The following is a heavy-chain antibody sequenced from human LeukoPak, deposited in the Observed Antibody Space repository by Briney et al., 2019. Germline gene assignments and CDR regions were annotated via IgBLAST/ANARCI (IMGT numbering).Heavy chain of an antibody. J-gene: IGHJ5*02. Sequence: GGSLRLSRVASGFTFSNYWMHWVRQPPGKGLVWVSRIYVDGRTTNYADSVKGRFTISRDNAKNTVYLEMNSLSVEDTATYYCIRDFRSADLWGQGTLVTVTS. CDR2: IYVDGRTT. CDR1: GFTFSNYW. V-gene: IGHV3-74*01. CDR3: IRDFRSADL.